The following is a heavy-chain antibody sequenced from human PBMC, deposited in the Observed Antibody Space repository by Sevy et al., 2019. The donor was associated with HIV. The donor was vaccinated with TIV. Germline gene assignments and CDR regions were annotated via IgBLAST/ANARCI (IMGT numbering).Heavy chain of an antibody. D-gene: IGHD3-22*01. CDR1: GFTFSSYS. Sequence: GGSLRLSCAASGFTFSSYSMNWVRQAPGKGLEWVSSISSSSSYIYYAGSVKGRFTISRDNAKNSLYLQMNSLRAEDTAVYYCAREPTYYYDSSGYYSDYWGQGTLVTISS. J-gene: IGHJ4*02. CDR3: AREPTYYYDSSGYYSDY. V-gene: IGHV3-21*01. CDR2: ISSSSSYI.